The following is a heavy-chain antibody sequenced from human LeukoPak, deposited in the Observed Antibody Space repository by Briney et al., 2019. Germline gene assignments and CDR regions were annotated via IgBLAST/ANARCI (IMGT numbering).Heavy chain of an antibody. CDR3: ARDVLAAPGTFDY. CDR1: GVSISSSNSY. J-gene: IGHJ4*02. Sequence: SETLSLTCTVSGVSISSSNSYWGWIRQPPGKGLELIGSIYYTGNTYYNASLKSRVTISLDTSKNQFSLKLSSVTAADTAVYYCARDVLAAPGTFDYWGQGALVTVSS. CDR2: IYYTGNT. D-gene: IGHD6-13*01. V-gene: IGHV4-39*07.